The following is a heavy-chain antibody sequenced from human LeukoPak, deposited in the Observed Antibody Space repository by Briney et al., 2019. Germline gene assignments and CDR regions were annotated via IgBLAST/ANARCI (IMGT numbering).Heavy chain of an antibody. D-gene: IGHD3-3*01. CDR2: ISSDGSIK. Sequence: GGSLRLSCTASKFTFSHYGMQWVRQAPGKGLERVAVISSDGSIKVYADPVKGRFTLSRDNSINTVDLQMNSLRAEDTAVYYCVKGYHSRGFGAYFDYWGQGTLVTVSS. V-gene: IGHV3-30*18. CDR3: VKGYHSRGFGAYFDY. J-gene: IGHJ4*02. CDR1: KFTFSHYG.